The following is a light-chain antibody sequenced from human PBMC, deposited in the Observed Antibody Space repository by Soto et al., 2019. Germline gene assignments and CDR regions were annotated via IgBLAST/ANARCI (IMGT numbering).Light chain of an antibody. Sequence: QSVLTQPPSASGSPGQSVTISCTGTSSDVGGYNYVSWYQQHPGKAPKLMIYEVSKRPSGVPDRFSGSKSGNTASLTVSGLQAEDEADYYCSSYAGSLVLFGGGTKLTVL. V-gene: IGLV2-8*01. CDR1: SSDVGGYNY. CDR3: SSYAGSLVL. CDR2: EVS. J-gene: IGLJ2*01.